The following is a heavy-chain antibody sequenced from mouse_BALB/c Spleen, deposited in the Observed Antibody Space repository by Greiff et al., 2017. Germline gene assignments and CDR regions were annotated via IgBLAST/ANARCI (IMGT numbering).Heavy chain of an antibody. Sequence: QVQLQQPGAELVKPGASVKLSCKASGYTFTSYWMHWVKQRPGQGLEWIGEINPSNGRTNYNEKFKSKATLTVDKSSSTAYMQLSSLTSEDSAVYYCARWTGTAYWGQGTLVTVSA. D-gene: IGHD3-3*01. CDR2: INPSNGRT. V-gene: IGHV1S81*02. CDR3: ARWTGTAY. J-gene: IGHJ3*01. CDR1: GYTFTSYW.